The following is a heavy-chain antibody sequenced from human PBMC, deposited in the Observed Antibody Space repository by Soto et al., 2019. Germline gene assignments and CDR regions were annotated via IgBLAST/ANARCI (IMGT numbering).Heavy chain of an antibody. V-gene: IGHV4-59*01. Sequence: QVQLQESGPGLVKPSETLSLTCTVSGGSIGSFYWSWIRQPPGGTLEWIGYIYASGTTTYNPSLESQVTMSVDMPNNEFSLDLTSVTAADTAVYYCARSHSFDGSIYHYHFDFWGQGTLVTVSS. CDR3: ARSHSFDGSIYHYHFDF. CDR1: GGSIGSFY. D-gene: IGHD3-3*02. J-gene: IGHJ4*02. CDR2: IYASGTT.